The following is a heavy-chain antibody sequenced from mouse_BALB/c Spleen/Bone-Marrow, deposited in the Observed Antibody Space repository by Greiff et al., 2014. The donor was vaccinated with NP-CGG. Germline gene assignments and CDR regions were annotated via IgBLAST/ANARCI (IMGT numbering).Heavy chain of an antibody. Sequence: QVHVKQSGAELVRPGVSVKISCKGSGYTFTDYFIHWVRQSHAKSLEWIGVISTYYGDANYNQRFKGKATMTVDKSSSTAYMELARLTSEDSAIYYCARRGSMDYWGQGTSVTVSS. CDR3: ARRGSMDY. J-gene: IGHJ4*01. CDR1: GYTFTDYF. CDR2: ISTYYGDA. V-gene: IGHV1-67*01.